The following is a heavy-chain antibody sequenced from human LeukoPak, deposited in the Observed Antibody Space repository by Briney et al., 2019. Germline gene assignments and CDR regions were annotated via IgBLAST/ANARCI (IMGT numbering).Heavy chain of an antibody. D-gene: IGHD3-16*01. J-gene: IGHJ6*02. Sequence: GGSLRLSCAASGFTFSSYSMNWVRQAPGKGLEWVSSISSSSSYIYYADSVKGRFTISRDNAKNSLYLQMNSLRAEDTAVYYCATDMEPPARDGGYYYYYGMDVWGQGTTVTVSS. CDR3: ATDMEPPARDGGYYYYYGMDV. CDR1: GFTFSSYS. CDR2: ISSSSSYI. V-gene: IGHV3-21*01.